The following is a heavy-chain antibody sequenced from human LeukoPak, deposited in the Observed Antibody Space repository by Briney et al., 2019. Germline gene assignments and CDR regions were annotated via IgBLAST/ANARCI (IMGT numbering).Heavy chain of an antibody. CDR2: IYHSGST. V-gene: IGHV4-38-2*02. J-gene: IGHJ5*02. CDR3: ARVVAAAGGDWFDP. D-gene: IGHD6-13*01. Sequence: SETLSLTCTVSGYSISSGYYWGWIRQPPGKGLEWIGSIYHSGSTYYNPSLKSRVTISLDKSKNQFSLKLSSVTAADTALYYCARVVAAAGGDWFDPWGQGTLVTASS. CDR1: GYSISSGYY.